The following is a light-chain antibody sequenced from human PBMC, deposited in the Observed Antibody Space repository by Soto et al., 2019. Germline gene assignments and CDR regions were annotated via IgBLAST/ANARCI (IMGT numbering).Light chain of an antibody. J-gene: IGKJ1*01. CDR3: QQYGSSPLT. CDR2: GAS. V-gene: IGKV3-20*01. CDR1: QSVSSSY. Sequence: ESVLTQSPGTLSWSPGERATLSCRASQSVSSSYLAWYQQKPGQAPRLLIYGASSRATGIPDRFSGSGSGTDFTLTISRLEPEDFAVYYCQQYGSSPLTFGQGTKVEIK.